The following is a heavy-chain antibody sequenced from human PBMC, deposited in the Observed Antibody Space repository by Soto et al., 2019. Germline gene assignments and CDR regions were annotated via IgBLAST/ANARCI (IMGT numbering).Heavy chain of an antibody. Sequence: QVQLVQSGAEVKKPGSSVKVSCKASGGTFSSYAISWVRQAPGQGLEWMGGIIPIFGTANYAQKFQGRVTITADESTSTAYMDLSSLRSEDTAVYYCASCFGVVIIPDYYYYGMDVWGQGTTVTVSS. CDR3: ASCFGVVIIPDYYYYGMDV. V-gene: IGHV1-69*12. D-gene: IGHD3-3*01. CDR1: GGTFSSYA. CDR2: IIPIFGTA. J-gene: IGHJ6*02.